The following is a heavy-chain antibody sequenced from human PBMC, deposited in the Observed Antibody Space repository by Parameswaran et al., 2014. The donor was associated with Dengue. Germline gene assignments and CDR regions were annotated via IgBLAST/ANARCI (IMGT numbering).Heavy chain of an antibody. CDR2: INPGNGDT. J-gene: IGHJ4*02. V-gene: IGHV1-3*01. CDR3: ARDGKEGATIFYY. Sequence: WVRQAPGQRLEWMGWINPGNGDTKYSQKFQGRVTMTADTSASTVYVELNSLTSEDMAIYYCARDGKEGATIFYYWGQGTLVTVSS. D-gene: IGHD1-26*01.